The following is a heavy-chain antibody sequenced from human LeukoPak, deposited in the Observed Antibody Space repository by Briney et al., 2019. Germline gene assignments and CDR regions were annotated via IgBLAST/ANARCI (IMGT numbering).Heavy chain of an antibody. CDR3: ARHSAYGESYFDY. J-gene: IGHJ4*02. V-gene: IGHV4-59*08. CDR1: GGSISSYY. D-gene: IGHD3-10*01. CDR2: IYYSGST. Sequence: SETLSLTCTVSGGSISSYYWSWIRQPPGKGLEWIVYIYYSGSTNYNPSLKSRVTISVDTSKDQFSLRLNSVTAADTAVYYCARHSAYGESYFDYWGQGTLVTVSS.